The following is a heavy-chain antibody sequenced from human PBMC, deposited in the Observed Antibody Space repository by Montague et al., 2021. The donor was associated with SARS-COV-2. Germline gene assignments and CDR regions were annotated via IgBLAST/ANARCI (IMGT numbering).Heavy chain of an antibody. CDR3: ARGKGRSPDAFDI. CDR2: IYYSGNH. CDR1: GGSISTYY. V-gene: IGHV4-59*01. J-gene: IGHJ3*02. D-gene: IGHD2-15*01. Sequence: SETLSLTCTVSGGSISTYYWSWIRQSPGKGLEWSGNIYYSGNHNNNPSLTSRLRMSVDTSKNQFSLELSSVTAADTAVFFCARGKGRSPDAFDIWGQGITVTVSS.